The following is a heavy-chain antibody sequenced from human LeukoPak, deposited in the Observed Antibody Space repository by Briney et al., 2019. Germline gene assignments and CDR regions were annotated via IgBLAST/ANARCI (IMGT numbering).Heavy chain of an antibody. CDR2: INSDGSWT. CDR3: VSFYETY. CDR1: GNYW. Sequence: GGSLRLSCAASGNYWIHWVRQAQGKGLVWVSHINSDGSWTSYADSVKGRFTISKDNAKNTVYLQMNNLRAEDTAVYYCVSFYETYWGRGTLVTVSS. V-gene: IGHV3-74*01. J-gene: IGHJ4*02. D-gene: IGHD2/OR15-2a*01.